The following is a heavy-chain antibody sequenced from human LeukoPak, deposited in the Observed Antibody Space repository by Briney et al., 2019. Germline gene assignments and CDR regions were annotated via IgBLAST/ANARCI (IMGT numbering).Heavy chain of an antibody. D-gene: IGHD6-19*01. CDR1: GFTFSSYA. CDR2: ISYDGSNK. J-gene: IGHJ4*02. V-gene: IGHV3-30-3*01. CDR3: AREVEGLAVAGQIDY. Sequence: GGSLRLSCAASGFTFSSYAMHWVRQAPGKGLEWVAVISYDGSNKYYADSVKGRFTISRDNSKNTLYLQMNSLRAEDTAVYYCAREVEGLAVAGQIDYWGQGTLVIVSS.